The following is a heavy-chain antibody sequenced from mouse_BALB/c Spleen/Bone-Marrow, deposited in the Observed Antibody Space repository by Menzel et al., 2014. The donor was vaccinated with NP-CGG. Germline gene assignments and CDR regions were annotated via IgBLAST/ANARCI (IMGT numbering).Heavy chain of an antibody. V-gene: IGHV14-3*02. CDR3: ARYYYGSSLFAY. CDR1: GFNIKDTY. Sequence: DVKLQESGAELGKPGASVKLSCTASGFNIKDTYMYWVKQRPEQGLEWIGRIDPANGNTKYDPKFQDKATITADTSSNTAYLQLSSLTSEDTAVYYCARYYYGSSLFAYWGQGTLVTVSA. CDR2: IDPANGNT. D-gene: IGHD1-1*01. J-gene: IGHJ3*01.